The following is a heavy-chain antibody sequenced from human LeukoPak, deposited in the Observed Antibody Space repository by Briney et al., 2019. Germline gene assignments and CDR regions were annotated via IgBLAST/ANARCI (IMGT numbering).Heavy chain of an antibody. CDR2: IYYSGST. J-gene: IGHJ5*02. V-gene: IGHV4-59*01. CDR1: GGSTSSYY. Sequence: SETLSLTCTVSGGSTSSYYWSWIRQPPGKGLEWIGYIYYSGSTNYNPSLKSRVTISVDTSKNQFSLKLSSVTAADTAVYYCARGGYYGSGNDFRFDPWGQGTLVTVSS. CDR3: ARGGYYGSGNDFRFDP. D-gene: IGHD3-10*01.